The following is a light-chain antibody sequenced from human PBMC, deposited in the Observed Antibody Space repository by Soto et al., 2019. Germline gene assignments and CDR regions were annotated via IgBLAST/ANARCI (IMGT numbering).Light chain of an antibody. CDR2: DAS. V-gene: IGKV1-5*01. Sequence: DLQMTQSPYTLSASVGDRVTITCRASQSISSWLAWYQQKPGKAPKLLIYDASSLESGVPSRFSGSGSGTEFTRTVSSLQPVDIATYYCQQYNSYSYTFGQGTKLEIK. CDR3: QQYNSYSYT. CDR1: QSISSW. J-gene: IGKJ2*01.